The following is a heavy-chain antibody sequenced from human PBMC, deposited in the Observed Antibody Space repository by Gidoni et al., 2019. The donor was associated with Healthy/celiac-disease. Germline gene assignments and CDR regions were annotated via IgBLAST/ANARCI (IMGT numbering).Heavy chain of an antibody. D-gene: IGHD2-2*01. Sequence: EVQLVESGGGLVQPGGSLELPCSASGFTFRSYAMHWVRQAQGKGLEYVSAISSNGGSTYYADSVKGRFTISRDNSKNTLYLQMSSLRAEDTAVYYCVKDIVVVPALYGMDVWGQGTTVTVSS. CDR1: GFTFRSYA. CDR2: ISSNGGST. V-gene: IGHV3-64D*08. CDR3: VKDIVVVPALYGMDV. J-gene: IGHJ6*02.